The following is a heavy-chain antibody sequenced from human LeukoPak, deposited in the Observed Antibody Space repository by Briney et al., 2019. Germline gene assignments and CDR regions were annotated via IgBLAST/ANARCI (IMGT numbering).Heavy chain of an antibody. CDR2: IDTSSSTM. V-gene: IGHV3-48*02. CDR3: AREDDSWGPNNLDL. D-gene: IGHD7-27*01. J-gene: IGHJ3*01. Sequence: PGGSLRLSCAASGFTFSNYGMHWVRQAPGKGLEWISYIDTSSSTMYYADSVMGRFTISRDNAKESLYLQMNSLRDEDTAVYYCAREDDSWGPNNLDLWGQGTMVTVSS. CDR1: GFTFSNYG.